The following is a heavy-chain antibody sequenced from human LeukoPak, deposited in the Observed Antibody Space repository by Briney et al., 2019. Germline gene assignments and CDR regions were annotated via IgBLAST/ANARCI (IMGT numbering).Heavy chain of an antibody. CDR2: INPNSGGT. CDR3: ARDLRFVGGY. D-gene: IGHD3-10*01. Sequence: ASVKVSCKASGYTFTGYYMHWVRQAPGQGLEWMGRINPNSGGTNYAQKFQGRVTMTRDTSISTAYMELSRLRSDDKAVYYYARDLRFVGGYWGQGTLVTVSS. CDR1: GYTFTGYY. V-gene: IGHV1-2*06. J-gene: IGHJ4*02.